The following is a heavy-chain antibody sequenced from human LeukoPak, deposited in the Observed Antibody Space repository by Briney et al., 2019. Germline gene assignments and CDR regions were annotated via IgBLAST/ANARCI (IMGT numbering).Heavy chain of an antibody. D-gene: IGHD3-10*01. V-gene: IGHV3-11*01. Sequence: PGGSLRLSCAASGFTFSDYYMSWIRQAPGKGLEWVSYISNSGSIIKYADSVRGRFTISRDNSKNALYLQMNSLRAEDTAIYYCAKDLVTGSLDYWGQGTLVTVSS. CDR2: ISNSGSII. J-gene: IGHJ4*02. CDR3: AKDLVTGSLDY. CDR1: GFTFSDYY.